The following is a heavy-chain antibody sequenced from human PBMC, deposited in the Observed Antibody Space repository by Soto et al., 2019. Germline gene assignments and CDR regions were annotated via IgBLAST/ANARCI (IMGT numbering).Heavy chain of an antibody. Sequence: PGGSLRLSCAASEFTVSSNYMTWVRQAPGKGLEWVSVIYSGGSTYYADSVKGRFTISRHNSKNTLYLQMNGLRAEDTAVYYCARGSSGYGYDAFDIWGQGTMVTVSS. J-gene: IGHJ3*02. CDR3: ARGSSGYGYDAFDI. CDR2: IYSGGST. V-gene: IGHV3-53*04. D-gene: IGHD5-12*01. CDR1: EFTVSSNY.